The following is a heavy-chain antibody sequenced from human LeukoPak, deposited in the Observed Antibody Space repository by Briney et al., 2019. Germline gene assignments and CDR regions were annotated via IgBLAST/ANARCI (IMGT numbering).Heavy chain of an antibody. Sequence: GGSLRLSCAASGFTFSNYGMHWVRRPPGKGLECVAFIRYDGSNNYYADSVKGRSTISRDNSKNTLYLLMNSLRPEDSAVYYCAKDKRQYSYGSPVDFWGQGTLVTVSS. J-gene: IGHJ4*02. CDR3: AKDKRQYSYGSPVDF. CDR2: IRYDGSNN. D-gene: IGHD5-18*01. V-gene: IGHV3-30*02. CDR1: GFTFSNYG.